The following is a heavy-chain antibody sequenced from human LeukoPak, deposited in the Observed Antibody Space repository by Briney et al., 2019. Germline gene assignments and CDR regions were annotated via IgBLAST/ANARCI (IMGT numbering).Heavy chain of an antibody. D-gene: IGHD6-6*01. CDR2: LNAGNGNT. CDR3: ARERIAARPTQYYYYGMDV. V-gene: IGHV1-3*01. Sequence: SCAASGFTFTSYAMHWVPQAPGQRCEWMGWLNAGNGNTKYSQKFQGRVTITRDTSASTAYMELSSLRSEDTAVYYCARERIAARPTQYYYYGMDVWGQGTTVTVSS. CDR1: GFTFTSYA. J-gene: IGHJ6*02.